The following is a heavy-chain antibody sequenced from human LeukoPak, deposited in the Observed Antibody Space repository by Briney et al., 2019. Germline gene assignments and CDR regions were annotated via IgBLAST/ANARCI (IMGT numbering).Heavy chain of an antibody. J-gene: IGHJ2*01. CDR3: AKYGRSRIQLLRRYWYFDL. D-gene: IGHD5-18*01. CDR1: GFTFSSYA. V-gene: IGHV3-23*01. Sequence: GGSLSLSCAASGFTFSSYAMSWVRQAPGKGLEWVSAISGSGGSTYYADSVKGRFTISRDNSKNTLYLQMSSLRAEDTAVYYCAKYGRSRIQLLRRYWYFDLWGRGTLVTVSS. CDR2: ISGSGGST.